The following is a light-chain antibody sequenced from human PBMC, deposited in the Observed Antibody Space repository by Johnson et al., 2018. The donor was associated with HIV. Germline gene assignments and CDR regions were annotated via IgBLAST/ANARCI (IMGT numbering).Light chain of an antibody. CDR1: SSNIGNNH. CDR2: ENN. CDR3: ATWDGSLTIGGG. Sequence: QSVLTQPPSVSAAPGQKVTISCSGSSSNIGNNHVSWYQQFPGAAPKLLIYENNKRPSGIPDRFSGSKSGTSATLGITGLQTGDEADYYCATWDGSLTIGGGFGTGTKITGL. J-gene: IGLJ1*01. V-gene: IGLV1-51*02.